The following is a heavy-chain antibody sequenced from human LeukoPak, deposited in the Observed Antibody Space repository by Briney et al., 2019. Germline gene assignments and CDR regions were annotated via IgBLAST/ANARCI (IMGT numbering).Heavy chain of an antibody. D-gene: IGHD6-19*01. Sequence: PSETLSLTCTVSGGSISSYYWSWIRQPPGKGLEWIGYIYYSGSTNYNPSLKSQVTISIDTSKKQFSLKLSSVTAADTAVYYCARGGGSGRWGSGFDMWGQGTMVTVSS. V-gene: IGHV4-59*01. CDR3: ARGGGSGRWGSGFDM. CDR2: IYYSGST. J-gene: IGHJ3*02. CDR1: GGSISSYY.